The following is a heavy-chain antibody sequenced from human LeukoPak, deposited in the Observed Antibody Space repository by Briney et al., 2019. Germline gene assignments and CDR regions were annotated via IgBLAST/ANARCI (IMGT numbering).Heavy chain of an antibody. D-gene: IGHD3-10*01. J-gene: IGHJ6*02. CDR3: AGDRVPMRYYYGMDV. CDR2: ISIDAYTQ. Sequence: GRSLRLSCTASGFSFTSYTMHSGPAAPGKGVERLAVISIDAYTQSYSDSLKGRFTISRDNSKSSLYLDMMSLRHADTAVYYCAGDRVPMRYYYGMDVWGQGTTVTVSS. CDR1: GFSFTSYT. V-gene: IGHV3-30*04.